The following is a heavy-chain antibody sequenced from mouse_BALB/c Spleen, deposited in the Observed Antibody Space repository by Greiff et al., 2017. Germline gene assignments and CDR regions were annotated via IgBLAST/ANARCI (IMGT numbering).Heavy chain of an antibody. CDR3: ARGHYGNAWFAY. D-gene: IGHD2-1*01. CDR1: GFTFSDYG. J-gene: IGHJ3*01. Sequence: EVKLMESGGGLVQPGGSRKLSCAASGFTFSDYGMAWVRQAPGKGPEWVAFISNLAYSIYYADTVTGRFTISRENAKNTLYLEMSSLRSEDTAMYYCARGHYGNAWFAYWGQGTLVTVSA. CDR2: ISNLAYSI. V-gene: IGHV5-15*02.